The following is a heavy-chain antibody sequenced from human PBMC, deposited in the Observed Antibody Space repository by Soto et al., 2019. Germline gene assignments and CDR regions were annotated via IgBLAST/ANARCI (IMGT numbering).Heavy chain of an antibody. CDR3: ARPHYDGSGSYYKGPFDY. J-gene: IGHJ4*02. CDR1: GGTFSSYA. Sequence: SVKVSCKASGGTFSSYAISWVRQAPGQGLEWMGGIIPIFGTANYAQKFQGRVTITADESTSTAYMELSSLRSEDTAVYYCARPHYDGSGSYYKGPFDYWGQGTLVTVSS. V-gene: IGHV1-69*13. D-gene: IGHD3-10*01. CDR2: IIPIFGTA.